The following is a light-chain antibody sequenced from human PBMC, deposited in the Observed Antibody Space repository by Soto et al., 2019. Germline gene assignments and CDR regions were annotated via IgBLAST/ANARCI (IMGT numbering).Light chain of an antibody. CDR2: AAS. J-gene: IGKJ5*01. CDR3: QQSYSTPVT. Sequence: DIQMTQSPSSLSASVGGRVTITCRASQSISSYLNWYQQKPGKAPKLIIYAASSLQSGVPSRFSGSGSGTDFTLTISSLQPEDFATYYCQQSYSTPVTLGQGTRLEIK. CDR1: QSISSY. V-gene: IGKV1-39*01.